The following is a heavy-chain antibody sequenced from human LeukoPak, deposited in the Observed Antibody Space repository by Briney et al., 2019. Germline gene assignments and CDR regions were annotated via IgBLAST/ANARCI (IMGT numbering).Heavy chain of an antibody. Sequence: GGSLRLSCAASGFTFSSYGMHWVRQAPGKGLERVAFIWSDGSNQYYADSVKGRFTISRDNSKNTLYLQMNSLRAEDTAVYYCARGRSGSHPHYFDCWGQGTLVTVSS. D-gene: IGHD1-26*01. V-gene: IGHV3-33*01. CDR1: GFTFSSYG. CDR2: IWSDGSNQ. CDR3: ARGRSGSHPHYFDC. J-gene: IGHJ4*02.